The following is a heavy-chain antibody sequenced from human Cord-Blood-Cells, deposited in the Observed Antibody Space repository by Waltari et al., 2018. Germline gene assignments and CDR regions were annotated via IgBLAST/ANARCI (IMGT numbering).Heavy chain of an antibody. J-gene: IGHJ3*02. V-gene: IGHV3-30*02. D-gene: IGHD3-22*01. CDR1: GFTFSSYA. CDR3: ARRKKYYDSSGYYAFDI. Sequence: QVQLVESGGGVVQPGGSLRLSCAAYGFTFSSYAMHRVRPAPGKGLEWVAFIRYDGSNKYYADSVKGRFTISRDNSKNTLYLQMNSLRAEDTAVYYCARRKKYYDSSGYYAFDIWGQGTMVTVSS. CDR2: IRYDGSNK.